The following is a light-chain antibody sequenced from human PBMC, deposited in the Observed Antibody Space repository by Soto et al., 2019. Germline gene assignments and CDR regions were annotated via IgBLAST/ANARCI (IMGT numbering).Light chain of an antibody. CDR1: QSVSRN. CDR3: QQYNNWPPVT. Sequence: EIVMTQSPATLSVSPGERDTLSCRASQSVSRNVAWFQQKPGQAPRLLIYGASTRATGIPARFSGSGSETEFTLTISSLQSEDFAGYYCQQYNNWPPVTFGGGTKVVIK. J-gene: IGKJ4*02. CDR2: GAS. V-gene: IGKV3-15*01.